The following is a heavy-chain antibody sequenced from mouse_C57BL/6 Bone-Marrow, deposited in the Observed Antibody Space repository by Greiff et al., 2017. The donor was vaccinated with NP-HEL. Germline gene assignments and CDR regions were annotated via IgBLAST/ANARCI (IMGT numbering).Heavy chain of an antibody. J-gene: IGHJ3*01. CDR1: GYAFTNYL. CDR3: ASRDGNYVLAY. D-gene: IGHD2-1*01. CDR2: INPGSGGT. Sequence: QVHVKQSGAELVRPGTSVKVSCKASGYAFTNYLIEWVKQRPGQGLEWIGVINPGSGGTNYNEKFKGKATLTADQSSSTAYMQLSSLTSEDSAVYFCASRDGNYVLAYWGQGTLVTVSA. V-gene: IGHV1-54*01.